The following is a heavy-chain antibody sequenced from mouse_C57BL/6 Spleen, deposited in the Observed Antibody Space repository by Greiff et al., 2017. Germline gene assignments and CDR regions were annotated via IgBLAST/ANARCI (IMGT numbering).Heavy chain of an antibody. Sequence: VQLQESGAELVKPGASVKMSCKASGYTFTSYWITWVKQRPGQGLEWIGDIYPGSGSTNYNEKFKSKATLTVDTSSSTAYMQLSSLTSEDSAVYYCARKGIYYDYDDYFDYWGQGTTLTVSS. D-gene: IGHD2-4*01. CDR2: IYPGSGST. J-gene: IGHJ2*01. CDR1: GYTFTSYW. CDR3: ARKGIYYDYDDYFDY. V-gene: IGHV1-55*01.